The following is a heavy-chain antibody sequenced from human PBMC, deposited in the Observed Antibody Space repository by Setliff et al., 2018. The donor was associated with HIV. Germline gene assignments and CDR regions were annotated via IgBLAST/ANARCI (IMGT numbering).Heavy chain of an antibody. V-gene: IGHV4-34*01. CDR2: INHSGST. Sequence: PSETLSLTCAVYGGSFSGYYWSWIRQPPGKGLEWIGEINHSGSTNYNPSLKSRVTISVDTSKNQFSLKLNSVTAADTAVYYCATRPADSKWYGVFDYWGQGTLVTVSS. D-gene: IGHD6-13*01. J-gene: IGHJ4*02. CDR3: ATRPADSKWYGVFDY. CDR1: GGSFSGYY.